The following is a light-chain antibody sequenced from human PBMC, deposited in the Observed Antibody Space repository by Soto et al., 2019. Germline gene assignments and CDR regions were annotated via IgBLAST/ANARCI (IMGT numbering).Light chain of an antibody. V-gene: IGKV3-15*01. CDR2: GAS. Sequence: EVVMTQSPATLSVSPGERATLSCRASQSVTTNMAWYQQKPGQAPRLLIYGASTRATGIPARFNGSGSGTDFTLTISRLQSEDFAFYYCHQYNNWPPWTFGQGTKVEIK. CDR3: HQYNNWPPWT. CDR1: QSVTTN. J-gene: IGKJ1*01.